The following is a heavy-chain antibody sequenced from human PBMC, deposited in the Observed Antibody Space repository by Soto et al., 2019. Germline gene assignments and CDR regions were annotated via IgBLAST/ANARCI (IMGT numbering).Heavy chain of an antibody. V-gene: IGHV4-4*02. CDR1: GGSISSSNW. J-gene: IGHJ6*02. CDR2: IYHSGST. CDR3: ASKGSPLHYGMDV. Sequence: PSETLSLTCAVSGGSISSSNWWSWVRQPPGKGLEWIGEIYHSGSTNYNPSLKSRVTISVDKSKNQFSLKLSSVTAADTAVYYCASKGSPLHYGMDVWGQGTTVTVSS.